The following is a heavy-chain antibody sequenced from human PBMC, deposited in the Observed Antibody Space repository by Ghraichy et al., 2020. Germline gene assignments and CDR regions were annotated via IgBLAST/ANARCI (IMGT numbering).Heavy chain of an antibody. CDR2: IRYDGSNK. J-gene: IGHJ4*02. V-gene: IGHV3-30*02. D-gene: IGHD3-3*01. CDR1: GFTFSSYG. Sequence: LSLTCAASGFTFSSYGMHWVRQAPGKGLEWVAFIRYDGSNKYYADSVKGRFTISRDNSKNTLYLQMNSLRAEDTAVYYCAKDGYDFWSGFDYWGQGTLVTVSS. CDR3: AKDGYDFWSGFDY.